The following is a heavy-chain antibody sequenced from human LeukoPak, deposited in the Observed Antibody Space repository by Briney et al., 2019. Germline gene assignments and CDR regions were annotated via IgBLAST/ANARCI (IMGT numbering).Heavy chain of an antibody. CDR2: TYYRSKWYN. J-gene: IGHJ4*02. CDR1: GNTLSSNGAA. CDR3: ARDLLYSLDF. Sequence: SRTLSHTCAISGNTLSSNGAAWNWIRHSPSRGLEWLGRTYYRSKWYNDYALSVKSRITINPDTSKNQFSLQLSSVTPEDTAVYYCARDLLYSLDFWGQGTLVSVSS. D-gene: IGHD5-12*01. V-gene: IGHV6-1*01.